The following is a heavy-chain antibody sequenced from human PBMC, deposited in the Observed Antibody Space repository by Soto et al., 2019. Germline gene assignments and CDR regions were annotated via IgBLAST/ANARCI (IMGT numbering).Heavy chain of an antibody. CDR3: ARAHPTFTMVRGVIPSYFDY. J-gene: IGHJ4*02. CDR1: GFTFSSYG. V-gene: IGHV3-33*01. CDR2: IWYDGSNK. Sequence: QVQLVESGGGVVQPGRSLRLSCAASGFTFSSYGMHWVRQAPGKGLEWVAVIWYDGSNKYYADSVKGRFTISRDNSKNTLYLQMNSLRAEDTAVYYCARAHPTFTMVRGVIPSYFDYWGQGTLVTSPQ. D-gene: IGHD3-10*01.